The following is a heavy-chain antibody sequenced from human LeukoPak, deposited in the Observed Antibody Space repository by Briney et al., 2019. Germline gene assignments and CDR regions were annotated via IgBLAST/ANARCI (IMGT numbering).Heavy chain of an antibody. CDR3: ATAMIVVVITTFANTTSGTNDY. J-gene: IGHJ4*02. V-gene: IGHV1-2*06. CDR1: GYTFTGYY. Sequence: ASVKASCKASGYTFTGYYMHWVRQAPRQGLEWMGRINPNSGGTNYAQKFQGRVTMTRDTSISTAYMELSRLRSDDTAVYYCATAMIVVVITTFANTTSGTNDYWGQGTLVTVSS. D-gene: IGHD3-22*01. CDR2: INPNSGGT.